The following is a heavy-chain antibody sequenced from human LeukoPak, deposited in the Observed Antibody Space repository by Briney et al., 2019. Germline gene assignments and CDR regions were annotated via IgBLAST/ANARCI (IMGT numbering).Heavy chain of an antibody. J-gene: IGHJ6*02. Sequence: GASVKVSCKASGGTFSSYAISWVRQAPGQGLEWMGGIIPIFGTANYAQKFQGRVTITADESTSTAYMELSSLRSEDTAVYYCARDSYSGSWGFDYYYGMDVWGQGTTVTVSS. V-gene: IGHV1-69*13. CDR2: IIPIFGTA. CDR1: GGTFSSYA. CDR3: ARDSYSGSWGFDYYYGMDV. D-gene: IGHD5-12*01.